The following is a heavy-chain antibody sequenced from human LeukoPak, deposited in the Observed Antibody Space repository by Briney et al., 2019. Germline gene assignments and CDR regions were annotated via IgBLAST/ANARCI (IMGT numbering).Heavy chain of an antibody. CDR3: AKDRTPPSGVGRGGGTFGGVIVIPPDY. CDR1: GFTFSDYY. CDR2: ISSGGSSI. V-gene: IGHV3-11*01. J-gene: IGHJ4*02. Sequence: GGSLRLSCAASGFTFSDYYMSWIRQAPGKGLEWVSYISSGGSSIYYADSVKGRFTISRDNAKNSLYLQMSSLRAEDTAVYYCAKDRTPPSGVGRGGGTFGGVIVIPPDYWGQGTLVTVSS. D-gene: IGHD3-16*02.